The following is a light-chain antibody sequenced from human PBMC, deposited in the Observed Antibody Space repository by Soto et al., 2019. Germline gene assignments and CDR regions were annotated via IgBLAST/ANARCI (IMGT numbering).Light chain of an antibody. V-gene: IGKV3-20*01. CDR3: QQYGSSGT. Sequence: EIVLTQSPDTLSLSPGERAPLSCRASQSVSSYLAWYQQKPGQAPRLLIYDASNRATGIPARFSGSGSGTDFTLTISRLEPEDFAVYYCQQYGSSGTFGQGTKVDI. CDR2: DAS. J-gene: IGKJ1*01. CDR1: QSVSSY.